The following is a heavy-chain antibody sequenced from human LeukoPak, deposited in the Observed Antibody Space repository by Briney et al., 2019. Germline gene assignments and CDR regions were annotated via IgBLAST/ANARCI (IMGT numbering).Heavy chain of an antibody. CDR3: PREDQLERLEY. Sequence: GGSLRLSCVVSGFTFRGYWMHWVRQAPGKGLVWVSRISSDGTSTSYVDSVKGRFTISRDNDKKTLYLQMNNLRADDTAVYYCPREDQLERLEYWGQGTLVTVSS. D-gene: IGHD1-1*01. V-gene: IGHV3-74*01. CDR1: GFTFRGYW. CDR2: ISSDGTST. J-gene: IGHJ4*02.